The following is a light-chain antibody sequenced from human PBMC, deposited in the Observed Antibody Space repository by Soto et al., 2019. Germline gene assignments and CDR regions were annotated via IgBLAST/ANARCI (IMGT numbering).Light chain of an antibody. J-gene: IGLJ2*01. CDR1: SSNIGSNT. Sequence: QSVLTQPPSASGTPGQRVTISCSGSSSNIGSNTVNWYQQLPGTAPKLLIYSNNQRPSGVPHRFSGSKSGTSASLAISGLQSEDEADYYYAAWYDSLNGLVFGGGTKLTVL. CDR3: AAWYDSLNGLV. V-gene: IGLV1-44*01. CDR2: SNN.